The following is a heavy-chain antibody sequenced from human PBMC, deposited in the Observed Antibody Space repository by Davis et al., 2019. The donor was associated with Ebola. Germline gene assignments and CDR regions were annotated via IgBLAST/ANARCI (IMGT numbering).Heavy chain of an antibody. CDR1: GFTFDDYG. V-gene: IGHV3-21*01. Sequence: GGSLRLSCAASGFTFDDYGMSWVRQAPGKGLEWVSSTSSSSDYIYYADSVKGRFTISKDNAKKSLYLQMNSLRAEDTAVYYCARVSTSSGNFYYYMDVWGKGTTVTVSS. D-gene: IGHD6-6*01. CDR2: TSSSSDYI. CDR3: ARVSTSSGNFYYYMDV. J-gene: IGHJ6*03.